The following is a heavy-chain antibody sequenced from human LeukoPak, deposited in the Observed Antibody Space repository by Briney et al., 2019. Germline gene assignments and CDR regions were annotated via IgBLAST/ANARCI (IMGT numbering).Heavy chain of an antibody. Sequence: SQTLSLTCTVSGGSIGSDDYYWSWIRQPPGKGLEWIGYIYYSGSTNYNPSLKSRVTISVDTSKNQFSLKLSSVTAADTAVYYCARAHDFWSGYYIRGAFDIWGQGTMVTVSS. CDR1: GGSIGSDDYY. D-gene: IGHD3-3*01. CDR2: IYYSGST. J-gene: IGHJ3*02. CDR3: ARAHDFWSGYYIRGAFDI. V-gene: IGHV4-61*08.